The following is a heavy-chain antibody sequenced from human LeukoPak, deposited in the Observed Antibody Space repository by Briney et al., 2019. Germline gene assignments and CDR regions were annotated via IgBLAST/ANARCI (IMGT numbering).Heavy chain of an antibody. CDR1: GFTFSGYW. D-gene: IGHD3-22*01. CDR2: TNRDDSDT. Sequence: GGSLRLSCAASGFTFSGYWMHWVRQAPGKGLVWVSRTNRDDSDTSYADSVKGRFTISRDKAKSTLYLQMNSLRVEDTAVYYCARSANYFDTSGQDYWGQGTLVTVSS. V-gene: IGHV3-74*01. CDR3: ARSANYFDTSGQDY. J-gene: IGHJ4*02.